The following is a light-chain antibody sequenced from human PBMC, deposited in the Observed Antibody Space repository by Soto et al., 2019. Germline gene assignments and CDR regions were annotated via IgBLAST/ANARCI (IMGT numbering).Light chain of an antibody. V-gene: IGKV1-39*01. CDR2: TTS. CDR1: QTINNY. Sequence: DIQMTQSPPSLSASVGDSVTITCRSSQTINNYLNWYQQKPGQAPQLLIHTTSTWQSGAPARFSGSGSGTDYTLTINSLQPEDFATYYCQQTNPSPLTFGQGTKVEIK. J-gene: IGKJ1*01. CDR3: QQTNPSPLT.